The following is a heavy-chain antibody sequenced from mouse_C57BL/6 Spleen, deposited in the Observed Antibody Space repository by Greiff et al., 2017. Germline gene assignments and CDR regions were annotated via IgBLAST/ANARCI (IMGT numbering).Heavy chain of an antibody. V-gene: IGHV5-4*03. CDR1: GFTFSSYA. Sequence: EVKVEESGGGLVKPGGSLKLSCAASGFTFSSYAMSWVRQTPEKRLEWVATISDGGSYTYYPDNVKGRFTISRDNAKNNLYLQMSHLKSEDTAMYYCASEDYWGQGTPLTVSS. CDR3: ASEDY. J-gene: IGHJ2*01. CDR2: ISDGGSYT.